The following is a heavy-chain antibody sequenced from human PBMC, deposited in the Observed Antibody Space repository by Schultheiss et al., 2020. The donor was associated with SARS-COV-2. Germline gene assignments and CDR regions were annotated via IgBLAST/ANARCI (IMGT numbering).Heavy chain of an antibody. J-gene: IGHJ6*02. Sequence: ASVKVSCKASGYTFTSYGISWVRQAPGQGLEWMGWISAYNGNTHYAQKLQGRVTMTTDTSTSTAYMELSSLRSEDTAVYYCARGLQGRVDYYYGMDVWGQGTTVTVSS. CDR1: GYTFTSYG. V-gene: IGHV1-18*01. CDR2: ISAYNGNT. CDR3: ARGLQGRVDYYYGMDV. D-gene: IGHD5-24*01.